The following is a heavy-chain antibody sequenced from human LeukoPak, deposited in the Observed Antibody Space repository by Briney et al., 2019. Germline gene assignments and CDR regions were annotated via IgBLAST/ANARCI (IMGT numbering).Heavy chain of an antibody. CDR3: ALVSIWFGELFDGDY. D-gene: IGHD3-10*01. Sequence: ASVKVSCKASVYTFTSYYMHWVRQAPGQGLEWMGIINPSGGSTSYEQKFQGRVTMTRDTSTSTVYMELSSLRSEDTAVYYCALVSIWFGELFDGDYWGQGTLVTVSS. V-gene: IGHV1-46*01. CDR2: INPSGGST. CDR1: VYTFTSYY. J-gene: IGHJ4*02.